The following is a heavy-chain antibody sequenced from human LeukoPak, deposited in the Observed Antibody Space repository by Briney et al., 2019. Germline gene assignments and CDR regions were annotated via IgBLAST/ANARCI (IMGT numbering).Heavy chain of an antibody. CDR3: ARSDWFDP. V-gene: IGHV3-74*01. CDR2: INSDGSST. J-gene: IGHJ5*02. Sequence: TGGSLRLSCAASGFTLSSYWMHWVRQPPGKGLLWVSRINSDGSSTSYAESVKGRFTISRDNAKNTLYLQMNSLRAEDTAVYYCARSDWFDPWGQGTLVTVSS. CDR1: GFTLSSYW.